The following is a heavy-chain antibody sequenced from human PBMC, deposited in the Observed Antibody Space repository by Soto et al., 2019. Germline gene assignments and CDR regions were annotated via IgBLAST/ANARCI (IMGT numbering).Heavy chain of an antibody. J-gene: IGHJ5*01. V-gene: IGHV3-30*18. Sequence: QVQLVESGGGVVQPGTSLRLSCVVSGFTLSNTGVHWVRQAPGKGLEWVAMISHDGFSQYYVDSVKGRSTIYRDISQNTVYLQMHSLRPEDTSVYYCAKDWGSSGWFNWFDSWGQGTLVTVSS. D-gene: IGHD6-19*01. CDR2: ISHDGFSQ. CDR3: AKDWGSSGWFNWFDS. CDR1: GFTLSNTG.